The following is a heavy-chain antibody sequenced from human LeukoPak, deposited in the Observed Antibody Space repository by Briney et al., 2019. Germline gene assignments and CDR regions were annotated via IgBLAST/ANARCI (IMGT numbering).Heavy chain of an antibody. D-gene: IGHD6-19*01. Sequence: GGSLRLSCSASGFTFSSYAMHWVRQAPGKGLEYASAISSNGDRTYYADSVKGRFTISRDNSKNTLYLQMSSLRAEDTAVYYCVRQLAVAGPGYFDLWGRGTLVTVSS. CDR2: ISSNGDRT. J-gene: IGHJ2*01. CDR3: VRQLAVAGPGYFDL. V-gene: IGHV3-64D*06. CDR1: GFTFSSYA.